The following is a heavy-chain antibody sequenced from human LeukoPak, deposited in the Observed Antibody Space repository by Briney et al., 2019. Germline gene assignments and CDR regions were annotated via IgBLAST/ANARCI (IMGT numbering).Heavy chain of an antibody. CDR1: GYTFTGYY. D-gene: IGHD4-23*01. CDR3: ARDVGNGFGMDV. J-gene: IGHJ6*02. V-gene: IGHV1-2*02. CDR2: INPNSGGT. Sequence: ASVKVSCKASGYTFTGYYMHWVRQAPGQGLEWMGWINPNSGGTNYAQKFQGRVTMTRDTSISTAYMELSRLRSDDTAVYCCARDVGNGFGMDVWGQGTTVTVSS.